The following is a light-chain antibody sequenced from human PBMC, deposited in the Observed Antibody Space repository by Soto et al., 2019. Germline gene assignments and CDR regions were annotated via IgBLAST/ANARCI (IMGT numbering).Light chain of an antibody. V-gene: IGKV3-11*01. CDR3: QQRSNWGIT. Sequence: IVLTQPPXTPSLSXXXXSXXXXRASQSVSSYLAWYQQKPGQAPRLLIYDASNRATGIPARFSGSGSGTDFTLTISSLEPEDFAVYYCQQRSNWGITFGQGTRLEI. J-gene: IGKJ5*01. CDR1: QSVSSY. CDR2: DAS.